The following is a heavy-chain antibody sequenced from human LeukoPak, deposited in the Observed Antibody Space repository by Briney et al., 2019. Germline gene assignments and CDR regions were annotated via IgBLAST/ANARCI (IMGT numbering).Heavy chain of an antibody. Sequence: NPSETLSLTCAVYGGSFSGYYWSWIRQPPGKGLEWIGEINHSGSTNYNPSLKSRVTISVDTSKNQFSLKLSSVTAADTAVYYCARYCTNGVCAGPLVDYWGQGTLVTVSS. CDR2: INHSGST. V-gene: IGHV4-34*01. CDR3: ARYCTNGVCAGPLVDY. D-gene: IGHD2-8*01. CDR1: GGSFSGYY. J-gene: IGHJ4*02.